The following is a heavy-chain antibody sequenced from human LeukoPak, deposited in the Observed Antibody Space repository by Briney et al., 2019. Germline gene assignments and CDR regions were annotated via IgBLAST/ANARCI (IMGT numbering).Heavy chain of an antibody. V-gene: IGHV3-30*04. CDR3: ARVGYDYNWYDAFDI. D-gene: IGHD1-1*01. J-gene: IGHJ3*02. CDR2: ISHDGCNK. Sequence: PGRSLRLSCVLSALTFSGYSMQWVRQAPGKGRAWVAFISHDGCNKYCAHSLKGRFTTSRDNSKNALFLQMNSLRPEDTAVYYCARVGYDYNWYDAFDIWGQGTMVTVSS. CDR1: ALTFSGYS.